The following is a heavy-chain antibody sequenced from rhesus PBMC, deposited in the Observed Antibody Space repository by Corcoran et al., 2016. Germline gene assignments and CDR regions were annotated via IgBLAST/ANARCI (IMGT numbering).Heavy chain of an antibody. CDR1: GSSISSGYH. CDR2: ISSGGST. V-gene: IGHV4S14*01. J-gene: IGHJ4*01. CDR3: ARASNSGSWNSY. D-gene: IGHD6-25*01. Sequence: QVQLQESGPGLVKPSETLSLTCAVSGSSISSGYHWGWIRQPPGTGLGWIGHISSGGSTYLNPSLKSRVTISTDTSKTQFSLKLSSVTAADTAVYYCARASNSGSWNSYWGQGVLVTVSS.